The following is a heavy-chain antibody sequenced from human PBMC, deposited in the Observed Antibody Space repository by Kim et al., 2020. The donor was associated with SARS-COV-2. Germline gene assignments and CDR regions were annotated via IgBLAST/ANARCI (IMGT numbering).Heavy chain of an antibody. D-gene: IGHD6-19*01. J-gene: IGHJ4*02. V-gene: IGHV1-69*13. CDR2: IIPIFGTA. CDR3: ARVAVAGTLVWDY. Sequence: SVKVSCKASGGTFSSYAISWVRQAPGQGLEWMGGIIPIFGTANYAQKFQGRVTITADESTSTAYMELSSLRSEDTAVYYCARVAVAGTLVWDYWGQGTLVTVSS. CDR1: GGTFSSYA.